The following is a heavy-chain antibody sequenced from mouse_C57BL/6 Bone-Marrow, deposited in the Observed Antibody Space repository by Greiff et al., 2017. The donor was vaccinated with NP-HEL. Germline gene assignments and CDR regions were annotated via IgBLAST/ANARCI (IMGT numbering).Heavy chain of an antibody. Sequence: EVQLQQSGPELVKPGASVKISCKASGYSFTGYYMNWVKQSPEKSLEWIGEINPSTGGTTYNQKFKAKATLTVDKSSSTAYMQLKSLTSEDSAVYYCVTIPGYWGQGTTLTVSS. CDR3: VTIPGY. CDR2: INPSTGGT. J-gene: IGHJ2*01. V-gene: IGHV1-42*01. CDR1: GYSFTGYY.